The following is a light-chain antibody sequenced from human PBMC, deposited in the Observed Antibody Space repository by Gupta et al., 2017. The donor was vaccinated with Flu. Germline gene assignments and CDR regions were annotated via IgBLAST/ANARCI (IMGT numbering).Light chain of an antibody. J-gene: IGLJ3*02. CDR2: DNN. CDR1: GSNIGNNY. V-gene: IGLV1-51*01. CDR3: GTWDSSLSADWV. Sequence: SSFTYGSNIGNNYVSWYQQLPGTAPKLLIYDNNKRPSGIPDRFSGSKSGTSATLGITGLQTGDEADYYCGTWDSSLSADWVFGGGTKLTVL.